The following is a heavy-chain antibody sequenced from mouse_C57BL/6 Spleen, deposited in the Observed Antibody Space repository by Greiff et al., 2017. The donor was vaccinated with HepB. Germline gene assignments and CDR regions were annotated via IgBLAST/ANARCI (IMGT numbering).Heavy chain of an antibody. Sequence: EVQGVESGGGLVKPGGSLKLSCAASGFTFSSYAMSWVRQTPEKRLEWVATISDGGSYTYYPDNVKGRFTISRDNAKNNLYLQMSHLKSEDTAMYYCARDDWDRFAYWGQGTLVTVSA. CDR2: ISDGGSYT. CDR3: ARDDWDRFAY. V-gene: IGHV5-4*01. CDR1: GFTFSSYA. J-gene: IGHJ3*01. D-gene: IGHD4-1*01.